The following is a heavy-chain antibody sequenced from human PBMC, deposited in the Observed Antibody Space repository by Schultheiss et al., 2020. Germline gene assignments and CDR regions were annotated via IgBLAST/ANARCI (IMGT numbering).Heavy chain of an antibody. CDR3: AREGSGGWFDP. Sequence: VKVSCKASGYTFTSYGISWVRQAPGQGLEWMGWISAYNGNTNYAQKLQGRVTMTRDTSISTAYMELSRLRSDDTAVYYCAREGSGGWFDPWGQGTLVTVSS. D-gene: IGHD3-10*01. V-gene: IGHV1-18*04. J-gene: IGHJ5*02. CDR1: GYTFTSYG. CDR2: ISAYNGNT.